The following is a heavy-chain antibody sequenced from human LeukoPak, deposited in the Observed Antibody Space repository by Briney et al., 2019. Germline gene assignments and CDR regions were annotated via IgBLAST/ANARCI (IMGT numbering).Heavy chain of an antibody. V-gene: IGHV3-23*01. D-gene: IGHD6-13*01. CDR2: ISGSGGNT. J-gene: IGHJ1*01. Sequence: GGSLRLSRAASGFTFSSYAMSWVRQAPGKGLDWVSAISGSGGNTYYADSVKGRFTISRDNSKNTLYLQMNSLRAEDTAVYYCAKSAGYSSSWYNFQHWGQGTLVTVSS. CDR3: AKSAGYSSSWYNFQH. CDR1: GFTFSSYA.